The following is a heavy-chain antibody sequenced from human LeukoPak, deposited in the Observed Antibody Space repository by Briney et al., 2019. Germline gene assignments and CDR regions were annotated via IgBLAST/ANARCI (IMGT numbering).Heavy chain of an antibody. CDR2: IYYSGST. CDR1: GGSISSYY. CDR3: ARGTWSYGSGSSYFDY. J-gene: IGHJ4*02. D-gene: IGHD3-10*01. V-gene: IGHV4-59*01. Sequence: SETLSLTCTVSGGSISSYYWSWIRQPPGKGLEWIGYIYYSGSTNYNPSLKSRVTISVDTSKNQFSLKLSSVTAADTAVYYCARGTWSYGSGSSYFDYWGQGTPVTVSS.